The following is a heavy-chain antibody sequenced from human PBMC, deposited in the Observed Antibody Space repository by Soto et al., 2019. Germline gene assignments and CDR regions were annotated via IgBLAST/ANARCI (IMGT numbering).Heavy chain of an antibody. CDR1: GFNFSSFV. CDR2: NWYDGSDN. V-gene: IGHV3-33*01. J-gene: IGHJ4*02. CDR3: ARDLRYGLVPLHFFDS. Sequence: GGSLRLSCAASGFNFSSFVMHWVRQAPGKGLEWVAVNWYDGSDNYYADSVKGRFTISRDNSKNTLYLQMNSLRVEDTAVYYCARDLRYGLVPLHFFDSWGQGTLVTVSS. D-gene: IGHD5-18*01.